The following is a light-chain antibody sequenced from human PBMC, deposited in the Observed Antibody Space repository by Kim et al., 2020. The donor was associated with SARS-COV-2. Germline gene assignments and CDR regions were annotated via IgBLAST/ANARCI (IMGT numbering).Light chain of an antibody. CDR3: QQYNNFPFT. V-gene: IGKV1-5*03. Sequence: SASVGDTVTIAGRAGQTIDPRLAWYQHKPGKAPKLTITKASTLEVGVPSRFSGSGSGTEFTLPISSLQPDDFATYSCQQYNNFPFTFGQGTKLEI. CDR1: QTIDPR. J-gene: IGKJ2*01. CDR2: KAS.